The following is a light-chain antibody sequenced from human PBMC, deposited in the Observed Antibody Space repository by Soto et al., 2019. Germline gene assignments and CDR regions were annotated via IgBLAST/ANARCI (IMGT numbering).Light chain of an antibody. CDR2: AAS. CDR1: QSINSF. CDR3: QQSYSTPYT. J-gene: IGKJ2*01. V-gene: IGKV1-39*01. Sequence: DIQMTQSPSSLSASIGDRVTITCRTSQSINSFLNWYQQKPGKAPKLLIYAASSLQGGVPSRFSGTGSGTDFTLTITSLQLEDLATYYCQQSYSTPYTFGQGTQLEIK.